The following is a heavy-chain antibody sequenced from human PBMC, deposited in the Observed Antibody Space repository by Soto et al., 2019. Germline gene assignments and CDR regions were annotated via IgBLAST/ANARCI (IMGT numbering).Heavy chain of an antibody. CDR1: GGSVSSGDYY. V-gene: IGHV4-61*08. D-gene: IGHD4-17*01. CDR3: ARQTSTVVYDY. Sequence: PSETLSLTCTVSGGSVSSGDYYWSWIRQPPGKGLEWIGEINHSGSTNYNPSLKSRVTISVDTSKNQFSLKLSSVTAADTAVYYCARQTSTVVYDYWGQGTLVTVSS. J-gene: IGHJ4*02. CDR2: INHSGST.